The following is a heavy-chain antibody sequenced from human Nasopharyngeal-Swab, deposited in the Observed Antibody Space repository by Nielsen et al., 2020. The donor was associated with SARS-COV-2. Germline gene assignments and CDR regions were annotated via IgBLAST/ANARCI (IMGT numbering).Heavy chain of an antibody. V-gene: IGHV3-15*01. J-gene: IGHJ4*02. CDR2: IKSRTDGGTT. CDR3: TTDQGSGYGS. CDR1: CITFSNAW. D-gene: IGHD3-22*01. Sequence: GASQNTCCAAACITFSNAWMSLVRPAPGQGVGWVGSIKSRTDGGTTDYAPPVKGRITISRDDSKNTMYLQMNSLKTEDTNVYYCTTDQGSGYGSGGKGTLVTVSS.